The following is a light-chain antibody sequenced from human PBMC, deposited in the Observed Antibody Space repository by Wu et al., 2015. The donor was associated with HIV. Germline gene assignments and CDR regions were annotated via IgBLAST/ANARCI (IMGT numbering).Light chain of an antibody. CDR3: QQYDSSGT. CDR1: QSVSNSY. Sequence: EIVLTQSPGTLSLSPGERATLSCRASQSVSNSYLAWYQQKPGQAPRLLIYGASSRATGIPDRFSGSGSGTDFTLTISRLEPEDFAVYYCQQYDSSGTFGQGTKVDIK. V-gene: IGKV3-20*01. J-gene: IGKJ1*01. CDR2: GAS.